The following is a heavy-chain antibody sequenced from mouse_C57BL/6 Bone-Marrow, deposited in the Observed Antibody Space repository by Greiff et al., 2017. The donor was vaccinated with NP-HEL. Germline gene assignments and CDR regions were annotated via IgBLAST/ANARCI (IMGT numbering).Heavy chain of an antibody. J-gene: IGHJ4*01. CDR2: IYPRSGNT. V-gene: IGHV1-81*01. D-gene: IGHD2-4*01. Sequence: QVQLQQSGAELARPGASVKLSCKASGYTFTSYGISWVKQRTGQGLEWIGEIYPRSGNTYYNEKFKGKATLTADKSSSTAYMELRSLTSEDSAVYFCARRDYDGGNYAMDYWGQGTSVTVSS. CDR1: GYTFTSYG. CDR3: ARRDYDGGNYAMDY.